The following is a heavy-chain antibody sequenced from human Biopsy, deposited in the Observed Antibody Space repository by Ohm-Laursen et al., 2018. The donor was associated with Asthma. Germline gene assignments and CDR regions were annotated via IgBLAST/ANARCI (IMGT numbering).Heavy chain of an antibody. D-gene: IGHD3-22*01. J-gene: IGHJ4*01. V-gene: IGHV3-20*04. CDR2: INWNGGST. CDR1: GFTFDDYG. CDR3: AKSADYYDSTDYLDF. Sequence: SLRLSCAASGFTFDDYGMSWVRQAPGKGRDWVSGINWNGGSTGYADSVKGRFTISRDNAKNSLYLQMQSLRPEDTAFYYCAKSADYYDSTDYLDFWGRGTLVTVSS.